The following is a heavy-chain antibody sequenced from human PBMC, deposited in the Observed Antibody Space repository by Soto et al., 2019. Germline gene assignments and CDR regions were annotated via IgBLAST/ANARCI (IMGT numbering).Heavy chain of an antibody. J-gene: IGHJ6*03. CDR3: ARGSPWDRPAAEKQYYYYYMDV. Sequence: ASVKVSCKASGYTFTSYAMHWVRQAPGQRLEWMGWINAGNGNTKYSQKFQGRVTITRDTSASTAYMELSSLRSEDTAVYYCARGSPWDRPAAEKQYYYYYMDVWGKGTTVTVSS. D-gene: IGHD2-2*01. CDR2: INAGNGNT. V-gene: IGHV1-3*01. CDR1: GYTFTSYA.